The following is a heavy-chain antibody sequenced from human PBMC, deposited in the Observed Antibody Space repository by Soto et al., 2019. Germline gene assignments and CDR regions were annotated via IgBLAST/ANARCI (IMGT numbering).Heavy chain of an antibody. V-gene: IGHV3-23*01. CDR1: GFTFSSYA. D-gene: IGHD4-17*01. CDR2: ISGSGGST. Sequence: GGSLRLSCAASGFTFSSYAMSWVRQAPGKGLEWVSAISGSGGSTYYADSVKGRFTISRDNSKNTLYLQMNSLRAEDTAVYYCAKDGVMTTVTIYYYYGMDVWGQGTTVTVSS. J-gene: IGHJ6*02. CDR3: AKDGVMTTVTIYYYYGMDV.